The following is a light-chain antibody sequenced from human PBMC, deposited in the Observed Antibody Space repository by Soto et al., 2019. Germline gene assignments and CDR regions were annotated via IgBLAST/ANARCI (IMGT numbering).Light chain of an antibody. CDR2: DVN. Sequence: QSALTQPRSVSGSPGQSVTISCTGTSSDVGGYISVSWYQHRPGKAPKLMLHDVNKRPSRVPDRFSGSKSGNTASLTISGLQAEDEADYFCCSYAGSHSFIFGGGTKVTVL. CDR1: SSDVGGYIS. J-gene: IGLJ2*01. CDR3: CSYAGSHSFI. V-gene: IGLV2-11*01.